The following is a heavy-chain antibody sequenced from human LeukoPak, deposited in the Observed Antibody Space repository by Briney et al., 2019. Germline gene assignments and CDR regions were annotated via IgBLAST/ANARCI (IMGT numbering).Heavy chain of an antibody. CDR1: GCTFSGYA. CDR2: IIPIFGTA. Sequence: SVKVSCTASGCTFSGYAMSWVRQAPGKGLEWMGGIIPIFGTANYAQKFQGRVTITTDESTSTAYMELSSLRAEDTAVNYCSSTSAWGFDSWGQGTLVTVSS. D-gene: IGHD2-2*01. CDR3: SSTSAWGFDS. V-gene: IGHV1-69*05. J-gene: IGHJ4*02.